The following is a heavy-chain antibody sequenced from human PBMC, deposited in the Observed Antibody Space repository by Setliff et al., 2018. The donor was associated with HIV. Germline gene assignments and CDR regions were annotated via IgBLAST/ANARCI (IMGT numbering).Heavy chain of an antibody. J-gene: IGHJ4*02. CDR3: ATVFYYKSESYSLDY. V-gene: IGHV1-69*13. CDR2: IIPLFGTT. Sequence: GASVKVSCKASGGTFNNYAISWVRQAPGQGLEWVGGIIPLFGTTNYAQKFQGRVTITADESTNTANMEWNSLRSIDTAMYYCATVFYYKSESYSLDYWGQGMVVTVSS. D-gene: IGHD3-10*01. CDR1: GGTFNNYA.